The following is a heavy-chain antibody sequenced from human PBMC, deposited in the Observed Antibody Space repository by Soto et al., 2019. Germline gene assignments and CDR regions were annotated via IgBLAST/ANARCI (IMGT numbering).Heavy chain of an antibody. CDR3: AKGDSSGWFIINYYYYGMDV. V-gene: IGHV3-30*18. CDR1: GFTFISYG. CDR2: ISYDGSNK. Sequence: TGGSLRLSCAASGFTFISYGMHWVRQAPCKGLEWVAVISYDGSNKYYADSVKGRFTISRDNSKNTLYLQMNSLRAEDTAVYYCAKGDSSGWFIINYYYYGMDVWGQGTTVTVSS. J-gene: IGHJ6*02. D-gene: IGHD6-19*01.